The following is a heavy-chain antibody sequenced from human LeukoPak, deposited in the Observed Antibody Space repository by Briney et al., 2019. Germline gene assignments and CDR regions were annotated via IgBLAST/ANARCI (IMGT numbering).Heavy chain of an antibody. CDR1: GFTFSSYA. Sequence: GGSLRLSCAASGFTFSSYAMGWVRQAPGKGLEWVSAISGSGGSTNYADSVKGRFTISRDNSKNTLYLQMNSLRAEDTAVYYCAKGVDTTMDNFDYWGQGTLVTVSS. CDR3: AKGVDTTMDNFDY. V-gene: IGHV3-23*01. CDR2: ISGSGGST. J-gene: IGHJ4*02. D-gene: IGHD5-18*01.